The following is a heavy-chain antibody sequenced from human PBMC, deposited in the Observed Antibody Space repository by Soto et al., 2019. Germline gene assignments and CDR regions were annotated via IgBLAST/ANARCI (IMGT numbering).Heavy chain of an antibody. J-gene: IGHJ4*01. Sequence: NPTDTLSLTRTVYGAAVNSGGYYWSWIRQLPGKGLGGIGYVYFTGSAYYNPSVESRVTISLDTSQNQSSLKLSSVTGADTSVYYRASGNAWEVLLAYWRHGPLVPVSS. CDR2: VYFTGSA. CDR1: GAAVNSGGYY. V-gene: IGHV4-31*03. D-gene: IGHD1-26*01. CDR3: ASGNAWEVLLAY.